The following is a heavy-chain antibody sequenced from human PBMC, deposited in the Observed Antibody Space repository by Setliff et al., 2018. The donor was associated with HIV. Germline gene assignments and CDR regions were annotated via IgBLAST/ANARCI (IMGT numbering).Heavy chain of an antibody. V-gene: IGHV1-2*02. Sequence: ASVKVSCKTSGYTFTASYFHWVRQAPGQGLQWMGWMHPNSGATKYAQKFRDRVTLTGDTSTSTASMELSSLKSDDTAMYYCAREGLELSGIDYWGQGTLVTVSS. CDR3: AREGLELSGIDY. CDR2: MHPNSGAT. D-gene: IGHD1-7*01. J-gene: IGHJ4*02. CDR1: GYTFTASY.